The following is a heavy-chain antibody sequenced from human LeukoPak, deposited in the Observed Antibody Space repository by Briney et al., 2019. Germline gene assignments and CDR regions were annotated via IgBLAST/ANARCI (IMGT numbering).Heavy chain of an antibody. D-gene: IGHD1-26*01. CDR3: ARATFETEWELPTYYGMDV. J-gene: IGHJ6*02. Sequence: GASVKVSCKASGGTFSSYAISWVRQAPGQGLEWMGGIIPIFGTANYAQKFQGRVTMTRNTSISTAYMELSSLRSEDTAVYYCARATFETEWELPTYYGMDVWGQGTTVTVSS. V-gene: IGHV1-69*05. CDR2: IIPIFGTA. CDR1: GGTFSSYA.